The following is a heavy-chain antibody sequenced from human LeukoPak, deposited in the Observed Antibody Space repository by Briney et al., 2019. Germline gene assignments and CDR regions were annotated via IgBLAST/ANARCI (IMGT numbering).Heavy chain of an antibody. CDR3: ARGYSSSWLIFDY. CDR1: GFTFSSYW. V-gene: IGHV3-7*04. Sequence: GRSLRLSCAASGFTFSSYWMSWVRQAPGKGLEWVANIKQDGSEKYYVDSVKGRFTISRDNAKNSLYLQMNSLRAEDTAVYYCARGYSSSWLIFDYWGQGTLVTVSS. D-gene: IGHD6-13*01. J-gene: IGHJ4*02. CDR2: IKQDGSEK.